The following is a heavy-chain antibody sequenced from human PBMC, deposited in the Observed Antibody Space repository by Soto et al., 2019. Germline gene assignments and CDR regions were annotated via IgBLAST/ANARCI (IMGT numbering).Heavy chain of an antibody. CDR2: IYPGDSDT. D-gene: IGHD6-13*01. V-gene: IGHV5-51*01. Sequence: GESLKISCKGSGYTFTSYWIGWVRQMPGKGLGWMGIIYPGDSDTRYSPSFQGQVTISADKSNTTAYLQWSSLRASDTAMYYCARPYSSRWSYYNYYGMDVWGQGTTVTVSS. J-gene: IGHJ6*02. CDR3: ARPYSSRWSYYNYYGMDV. CDR1: GYTFTSYW.